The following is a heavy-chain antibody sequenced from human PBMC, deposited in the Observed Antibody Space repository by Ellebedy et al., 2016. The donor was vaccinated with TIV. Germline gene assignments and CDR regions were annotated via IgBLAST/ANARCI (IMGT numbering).Heavy chain of an antibody. CDR3: ARDSGSTILGAFDI. D-gene: IGHD2-2*01. CDR2: IWFDGSND. Sequence: GESLKISCAASGFSFSNYGMHWVRQAPGKGLEWVAGIWFDGSNDYYADSVKGRFTISRDNSKNTLYLQMNSLRAEDTAVYYCARDSGSTILGAFDIWGQGTMVTVSS. V-gene: IGHV3-33*01. CDR1: GFSFSNYG. J-gene: IGHJ3*02.